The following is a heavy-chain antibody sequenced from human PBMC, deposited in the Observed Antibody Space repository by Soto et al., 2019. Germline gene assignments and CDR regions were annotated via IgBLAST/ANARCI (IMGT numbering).Heavy chain of an antibody. V-gene: IGHV3-30*18. D-gene: IGHD3-3*01. CDR2: ISYDGSNK. CDR1: GFTFSSYG. J-gene: IGHJ3*02. CDR3: AKDLPPTGDFWSGYPHYDAFDI. Sequence: QVQLVESGGGVVQPGRSLRLSCAASGFTFSSYGMHWVRQAPGKGLEWVAVISYDGSNKYYADSVKGRFTISRDNSKNTLYLQMNSLRAEDTAVYYCAKDLPPTGDFWSGYPHYDAFDIWGQGTMVTVSS.